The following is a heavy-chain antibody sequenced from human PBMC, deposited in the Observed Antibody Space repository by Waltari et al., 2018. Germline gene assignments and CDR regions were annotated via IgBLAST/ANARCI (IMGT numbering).Heavy chain of an antibody. Sequence: QVQLVQSGAEVKKPGSSVKVSCKASGDTFSSYAISRVRQAPGQGLAWMGGISPIFGTANYAQKFQGRVTITADESTSTAYMELSSLRSEDTAVYYCARDKERLRFLDRGNGMDVWGQG. CDR2: ISPIFGTA. CDR1: GDTFSSYA. V-gene: IGHV1-69*01. D-gene: IGHD3-3*01. J-gene: IGHJ6*02. CDR3: ARDKERLRFLDRGNGMDV.